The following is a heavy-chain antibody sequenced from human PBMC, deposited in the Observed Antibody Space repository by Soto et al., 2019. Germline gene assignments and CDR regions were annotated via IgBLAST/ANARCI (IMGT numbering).Heavy chain of an antibody. CDR3: AIGSSSWYVRPGYYYYGMDI. CDR1: GGTFSSYA. J-gene: IGHJ6*02. D-gene: IGHD6-13*01. Sequence: SVKVSCKASGGTFSSYAISWVRQAPGQGLEWMGGIIPIFGTANYAQKLQGRVTITADESTSTAYMELSSLRSEDTAVYYCAIGSSSWYVRPGYYYYGMDIWGQGTTVTVSS. CDR2: IIPIFGTA. V-gene: IGHV1-69*13.